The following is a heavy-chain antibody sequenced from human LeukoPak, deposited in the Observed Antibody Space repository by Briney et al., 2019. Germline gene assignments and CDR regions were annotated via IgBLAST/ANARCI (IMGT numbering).Heavy chain of an antibody. CDR1: RFTFNRYW. CDR2: IKQDGSEK. V-gene: IGHV3-7*01. D-gene: IGHD6-13*01. Sequence: GGSLRLSCAPSRFTFNRYWMSWVPQAPGKGLERVAHIKQDGSEKYYVDSVKGRFTISRDNDKNSLYLQMNSLRAEDTAVYYCATLNSSSWDNWFDPWGQGTLVTVSS. J-gene: IGHJ5*02. CDR3: ATLNSSSWDNWFDP.